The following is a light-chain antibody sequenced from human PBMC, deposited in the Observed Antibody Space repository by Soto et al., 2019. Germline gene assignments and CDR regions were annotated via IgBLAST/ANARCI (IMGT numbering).Light chain of an antibody. Sequence: QSVLTQPASVSGSPGQSITISCTGTSSDVGSYNLVSWYQQHPGKAPKLMIYEVSNRPSGVSNRFSGSKSGTTASLTVSGLQAEDEAEYYCCSYAGSSTFDPGVFGGGTQLTVL. CDR3: CSYAGSSTFDPGV. CDR1: SSDVGSYNL. J-gene: IGLJ3*02. CDR2: EVS. V-gene: IGLV2-23*02.